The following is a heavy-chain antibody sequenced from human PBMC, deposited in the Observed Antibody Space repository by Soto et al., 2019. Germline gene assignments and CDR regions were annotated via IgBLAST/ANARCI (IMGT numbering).Heavy chain of an antibody. V-gene: IGHV1-8*01. CDR1: GYTFTSCD. J-gene: IGHJ6*04. CDR2: MNPNSGNT. Sequence: ASMKVSCKASGYTFTSCDISWVRQATGQGLEWMGWMNPNSGNTGYAQKFQGRVTMTRNTSISTAYMELSSLRSEDTAVYYCARGSSSSWGYYYGMDVWGKGTTVTV. CDR3: ARGSSSSWGYYYGMDV. D-gene: IGHD6-6*01.